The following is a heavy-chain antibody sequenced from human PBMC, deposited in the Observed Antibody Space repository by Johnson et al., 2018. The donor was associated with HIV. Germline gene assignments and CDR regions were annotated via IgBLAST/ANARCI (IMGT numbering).Heavy chain of an antibody. CDR3: AKPFSLFAAGSSDGFDI. D-gene: IGHD6-13*01. CDR1: GFTFSNYA. CDR2: TSYDGNNK. J-gene: IGHJ3*02. V-gene: IGHV3-30*18. Sequence: QVQLVESGGDVVQPGRSLRLSCAASGFTFSNYAIHWVRQAPGKGLEWVAVTSYDGNNKYYADSVKGRFTISRDSSKNTLYLQMNSMRGEDTAVDYCAKPFSLFAAGSSDGFDIWGQGTMVTVSS.